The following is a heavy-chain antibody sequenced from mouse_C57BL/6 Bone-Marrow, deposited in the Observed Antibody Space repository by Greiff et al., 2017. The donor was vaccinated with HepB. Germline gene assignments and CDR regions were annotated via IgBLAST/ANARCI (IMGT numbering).Heavy chain of an antibody. V-gene: IGHV5-4*03. D-gene: IGHD2-3*01. J-gene: IGHJ4*01. CDR1: GFTFSSYA. CDR2: ISDGGSYT. Sequence: EVKLVESGGGLVKPGGSLKLSCAASGFTFSSYAMSWVRQTPEKRLEWVATISDGGSYTYYPDNVKGRFTISRDNAKNNLYLQMSHLKSEDTAMYYCAGDDGYYEAMDYWGQGTSVTVSS. CDR3: AGDDGYYEAMDY.